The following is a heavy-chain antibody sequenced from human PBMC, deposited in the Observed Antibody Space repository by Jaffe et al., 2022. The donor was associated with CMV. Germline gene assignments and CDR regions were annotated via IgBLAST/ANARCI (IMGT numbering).Heavy chain of an antibody. J-gene: IGHJ6*03. CDR3: AQHSKLERPSYYYYMDV. CDR1: GGTFSSYA. D-gene: IGHD1-1*01. Sequence: QVQLVQSGAEVKKPGSSVKVSCKASGGTFSSYAISWVRQAPGQGLEWMGRIIPILGIANYAQKFQGRVTITADKSTSTAYMELSSLRSEDTAVYYCAQHSKLERPSYYYYMDVWGKGTTVTVSS. CDR2: IIPILGIA. V-gene: IGHV1-69*09.